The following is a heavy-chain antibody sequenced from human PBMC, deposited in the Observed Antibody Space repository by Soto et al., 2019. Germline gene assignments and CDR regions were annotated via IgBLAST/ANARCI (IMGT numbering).Heavy chain of an antibody. Sequence: GGSLRLSCASSGFTFSSYGMHWVRQAPGKGLEWVAVISYDGSNKYYADSVKGRFTISRDNSKNTLYLQMNSLRAEDTAVYYCAKEELWRGYYINSYYYAMEGWGHATTVTV. V-gene: IGHV3-30*18. CDR1: GFTFSSYG. J-gene: IGHJ6*02. CDR2: ISYDGSNK. D-gene: IGHD3-3*01. CDR3: AKEELWRGYYINSYYYAMEG.